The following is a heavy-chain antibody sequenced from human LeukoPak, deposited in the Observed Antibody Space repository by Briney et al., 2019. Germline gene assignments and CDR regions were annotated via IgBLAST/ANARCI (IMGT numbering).Heavy chain of an antibody. J-gene: IGHJ4*02. CDR2: ISSSSSTI. D-gene: IGHD3-22*01. CDR3: SRDPLYYDSSGYSY. V-gene: IGHV3-48*01. Sequence: PGGSLRLSCAASGFTFSSYSMNWVRQAPGKGLEWVSYISSSSSTIYYADSVKGRFTISRDNAKNSLYLQMNSLRAEDTAVYYCSRDPLYYDSSGYSYGGQGTLVTVSS. CDR1: GFTFSSYS.